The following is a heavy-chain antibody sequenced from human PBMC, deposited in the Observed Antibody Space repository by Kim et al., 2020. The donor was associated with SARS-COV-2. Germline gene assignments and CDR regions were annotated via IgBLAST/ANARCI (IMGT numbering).Heavy chain of an antibody. V-gene: IGHV1-18*01. Sequence: ASVKVSCKVSGYTLSNYGISWVRQAPGQGLEWMGWIRAWNVNTKYPEKFHARVTMAPDTPPTTANMELRSLRSDDPAVCHCALGSTAPGFCYYGLHPWG. CDR1: GYTLSNYG. J-gene: IGHJ5*02. D-gene: IGHD3-10*01. CDR3: ALGSTAPGFCYYGLHP. CDR2: IRAWNVNT.